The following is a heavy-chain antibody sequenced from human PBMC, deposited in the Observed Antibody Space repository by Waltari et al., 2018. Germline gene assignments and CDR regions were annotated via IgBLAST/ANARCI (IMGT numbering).Heavy chain of an antibody. D-gene: IGHD1-26*01. J-gene: IGHJ4*02. CDR3: ARDLVVGSGDY. CDR2: INPNSGGT. CDR1: GYTFTGYQ. Sequence: VHLVQSGAEVKKPGASVKVSCKASGYTFTGYQIHWVRQAPGQGLEWMGWINPNSGGTNYAQNFQGRVTITRDTSIRTAYMELSRLRSDDTAMYYCARDLVVGSGDYWGQGTLVTVSS. V-gene: IGHV1-2*02.